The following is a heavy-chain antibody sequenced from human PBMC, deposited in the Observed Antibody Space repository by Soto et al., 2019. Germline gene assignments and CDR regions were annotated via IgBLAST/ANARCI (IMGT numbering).Heavy chain of an antibody. D-gene: IGHD5-18*01. CDR1: GFTFSSYA. CDR2: ISGSGGST. Sequence: GGSLRLSCAASGFTFSSYAMSWVRQAPGKGLEWVSAISGSGGSTYYADSVKGRFTISRDNSKNTLYLQMNSLRAEDTAVYYCAKDQKIQLWHDYYYYGMDVWGQGTTVTVSS. V-gene: IGHV3-23*01. CDR3: AKDQKIQLWHDYYYYGMDV. J-gene: IGHJ6*02.